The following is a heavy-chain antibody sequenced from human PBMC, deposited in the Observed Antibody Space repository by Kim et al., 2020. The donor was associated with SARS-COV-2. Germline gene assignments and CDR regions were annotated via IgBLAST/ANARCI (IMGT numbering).Heavy chain of an antibody. CDR1: GYTFTGHA. D-gene: IGHD3-10*01. V-gene: IGHV1-3*01. CDR3: ARDGSGSRTSRYYFDS. CDR2: IHAGDGNA. J-gene: IGHJ4*02. Sequence: ASVKVSCKASGYTFTGHAIYWVRQAPGQRPEWMGWIHAGDGNAKYSQNFQGRVTFTTDTSASTVYMELSSLRSEDTAVYYCARDGSGSRTSRYYFDSWGQGTLVTVSS.